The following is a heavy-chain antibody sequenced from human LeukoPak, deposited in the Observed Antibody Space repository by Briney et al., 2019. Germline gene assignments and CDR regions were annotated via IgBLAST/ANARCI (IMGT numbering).Heavy chain of an antibody. CDR2: KNPNIGGT. J-gene: IGHJ5*02. CDR3: ARRITLIRGVSEGPGFDP. V-gene: IGHV1-2*02. D-gene: IGHD3-10*01. CDR1: GYTFTDYY. Sequence: GASVKVSCKASGYTFTDYYIHWVRQAPGQGLEWMGWKNPNIGGTKYAQKFQGRVTMTRDTSISTAYMELSRLRSDDTAVYYCARRITLIRGVSEGPGFDPWGQGTLVTVSS.